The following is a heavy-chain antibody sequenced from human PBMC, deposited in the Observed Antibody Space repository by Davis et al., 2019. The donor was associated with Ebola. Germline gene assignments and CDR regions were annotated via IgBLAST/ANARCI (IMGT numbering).Heavy chain of an antibody. D-gene: IGHD2-2*01. CDR2: IYPGDSRI. Sequence: GESLKISCKASGYSFTDYWIGWVRQMPGKGLEWMWIIYPGDSRIRYSPSFQGHVTLSVDKSFTTAYLQWSSLKASDTAMYYCARGDYCSISTCPFDSWGQGTLVTVSS. CDR1: GYSFTDYW. V-gene: IGHV5-51*01. CDR3: ARGDYCSISTCPFDS. J-gene: IGHJ4*02.